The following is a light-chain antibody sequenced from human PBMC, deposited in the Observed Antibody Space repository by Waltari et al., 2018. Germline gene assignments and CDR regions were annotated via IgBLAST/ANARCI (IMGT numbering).Light chain of an antibody. V-gene: IGLV1-51*01. CDR1: SSNIGKNY. CDR3: ATWDSSLSVGHVV. Sequence: SVLTQPPSVSAAPGQKVSISCSGSSSNIGKNYVSWYQQLPGTAPKLIIYDNNKRPSGIPDRFSGSKSGTSATLGITGLQTGDEADYYCATWDSSLSVGHVVFGGGTKLTVL. J-gene: IGLJ2*01. CDR2: DNN.